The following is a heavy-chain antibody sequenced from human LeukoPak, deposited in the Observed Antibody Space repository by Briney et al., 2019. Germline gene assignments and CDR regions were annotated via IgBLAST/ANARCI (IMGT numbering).Heavy chain of an antibody. CDR3: ARSTYYDFWTGPGGMDA. J-gene: IGHJ6*02. CDR1: GFTFSDYY. Sequence: GGSLRLSCAASGFTFSDYYMSWIRQAPGKGLEWVSYISSSGSTIYYADSVKGRFTISRDNAKNSLYLQMNSLRAEDTAVYHCARSTYYDFWTGPGGMDAWGQGTTVTVSS. V-gene: IGHV3-11*01. CDR2: ISSSGSTI. D-gene: IGHD3-3*01.